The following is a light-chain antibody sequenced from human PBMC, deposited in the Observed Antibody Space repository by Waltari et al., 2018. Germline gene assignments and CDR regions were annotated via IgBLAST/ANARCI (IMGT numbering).Light chain of an antibody. CDR1: QGIRND. CDR3: LHDYNYPRT. CDR2: AAS. V-gene: IGKV1-6*01. J-gene: IGKJ1*01. Sequence: AIQMTQSPSSLSASVGDWVTITCRASQGIRNDLGWYKQKPGKAPKFLIYAASSLQTGVPSRFSGSGSGTDFTLTISSLQPEDFATYYCLHDYNYPRTFGQGTKVDIK.